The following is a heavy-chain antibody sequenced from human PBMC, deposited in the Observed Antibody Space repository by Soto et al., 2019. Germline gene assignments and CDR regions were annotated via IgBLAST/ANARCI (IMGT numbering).Heavy chain of an antibody. V-gene: IGHV4-4*07. CDR3: AREAGPDRWFDP. CDR1: CASISSYF. Sequence: NPSETLSLTCTVSCASISSYFWTWIRQPAGKGLDWIGRISTSGTTNYNPSLKSRVTMSVDTSKNHFSLNLSSVTAADTAVYYCAREAGPDRWFDPWGQGTLVTVSS. J-gene: IGHJ5*02. D-gene: IGHD6-19*01. CDR2: ISTSGTT.